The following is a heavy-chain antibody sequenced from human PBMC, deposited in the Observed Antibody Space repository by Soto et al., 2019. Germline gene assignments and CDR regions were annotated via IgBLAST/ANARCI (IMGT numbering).Heavy chain of an antibody. CDR2: IYYSGST. D-gene: IGHD2-2*01. Sequence: SETLSLTCTVSGGSISSSSYYWGWIRQPPGKGLEWIGSIYYSGSTYYNPSLKSRVTISVDTSKNQFSLKLSSVTAADTAVYYCARRTVFCSSTSCYDYWYFDLWGRGTLVTVSS. V-gene: IGHV4-39*01. CDR1: GGSISSSSYY. J-gene: IGHJ2*01. CDR3: ARRTVFCSSTSCYDYWYFDL.